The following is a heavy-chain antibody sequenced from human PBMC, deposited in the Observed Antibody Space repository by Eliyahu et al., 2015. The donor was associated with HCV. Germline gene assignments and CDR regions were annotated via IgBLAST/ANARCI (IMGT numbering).Heavy chain of an antibody. V-gene: IGHV4-31*03. CDR2: IYYSGDT. J-gene: IGHJ4*02. CDR1: GGSINSGAYY. CDR3: ARGLDYFDY. Sequence: QVQLQESGPGLVKPSQTLSLTCTVSGGSINSGAYYWSWIRQYPGKGLEWIGXIYYSGDTYYNPSLKSRVTVSVDTSRNQFSLKLTSVTAADTAIYYCARGLDYFDYWGQGSVVTVSS.